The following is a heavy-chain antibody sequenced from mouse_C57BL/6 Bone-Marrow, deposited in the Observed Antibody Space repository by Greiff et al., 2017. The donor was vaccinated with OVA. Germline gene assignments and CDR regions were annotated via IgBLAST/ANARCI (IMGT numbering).Heavy chain of an antibody. V-gene: IGHV1-15*01. J-gene: IGHJ2*01. D-gene: IGHD2-5*01. Sequence: QVHVKQSGAELVRPGASVTLSCKASGYTFTDYEMHWVKQTPVHGLEWIGAIDPETGGTAYNQKFKGKAILTADKSSSTAYMELRSLTSEDSAVYYCTRKLAYYSNLFDYWGQGTTLTVSS. CDR3: TRKLAYYSNLFDY. CDR1: GYTFTDYE. CDR2: IDPETGGT.